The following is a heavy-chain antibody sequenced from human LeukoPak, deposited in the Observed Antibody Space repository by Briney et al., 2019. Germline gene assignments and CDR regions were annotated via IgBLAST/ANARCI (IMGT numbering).Heavy chain of an antibody. CDR2: ISGSGGST. CDR1: GFTFSSYA. V-gene: IGHV3-23*01. D-gene: IGHD1-26*01. CDR3: AKDLSGSLVGATIDY. J-gene: IGHJ4*02. Sequence: PGGSLRLSCAASGFTFSSYAMSWVRQAPGKGLGWVSAISGSGGSTYYADSVKGRFAISRDNSKNTLYLQMNSLRAEDTAVYYCAKDLSGSLVGATIDYWGQGTLVTVSP.